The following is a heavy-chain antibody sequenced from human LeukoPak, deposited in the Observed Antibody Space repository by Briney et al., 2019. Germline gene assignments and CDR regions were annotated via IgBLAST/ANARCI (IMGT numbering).Heavy chain of an antibody. J-gene: IGHJ4*02. Sequence: GGSLRLSCAASGFTFSSYGMHWVRQAPGKGLEWVAVIWYDGSNKYYADSVKGRFTISRDNSKNTLYLQMNSLRAEDTAVYYCATYYHDTLGDYWGQGTLVTVSS. CDR2: IWYDGSNK. V-gene: IGHV3-33*01. CDR1: GFTFSSYG. CDR3: ATYYHDTLGDY. D-gene: IGHD3-22*01.